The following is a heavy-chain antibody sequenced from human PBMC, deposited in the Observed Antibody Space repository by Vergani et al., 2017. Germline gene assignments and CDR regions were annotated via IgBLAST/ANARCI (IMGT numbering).Heavy chain of an antibody. CDR1: GGTFSSYG. CDR2: ISSSSSTI. Sequence: VQLVQSGAEVKKPGSSVKVSCKASGGTFSSYGMNWVRQAPGKGLEWVSYISSSSSTIYYADSVKGRFTISRDNAKNSLYLQMNSLRDEDTAVYYCARPPDRSGLGLDWGQGTLVTVSS. J-gene: IGHJ4*02. CDR3: ARPPDRSGLGLD. D-gene: IGHD3-22*01. V-gene: IGHV3-48*02.